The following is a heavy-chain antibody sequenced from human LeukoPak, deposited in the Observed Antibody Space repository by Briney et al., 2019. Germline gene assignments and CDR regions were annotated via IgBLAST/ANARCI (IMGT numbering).Heavy chain of an antibody. Sequence: SQTQSLTCTVSGGSISSGSYYWSWIRQPAGKGLEWIGRIYTSGSTNYNPSLKSRVTISVDTSKNQFSLKLSSVTAADTAVYYCARDRGARFLEWLPYFDYWGQGTLVTVSS. CDR1: GGSISSGSYY. CDR3: ARDRGARFLEWLPYFDY. D-gene: IGHD3-3*01. V-gene: IGHV4-61*02. J-gene: IGHJ4*02. CDR2: IYTSGST.